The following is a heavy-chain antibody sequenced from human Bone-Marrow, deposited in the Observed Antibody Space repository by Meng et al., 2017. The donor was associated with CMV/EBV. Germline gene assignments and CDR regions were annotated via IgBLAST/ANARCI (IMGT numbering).Heavy chain of an antibody. V-gene: IGHV4-39*07. J-gene: IGHJ5*02. Sequence: GSLRLSCSVSGGSISSSSYYWGWIRQPPGKGLEWIGNIYYNENTYYNASLKSRVTISVDTSKNQFSLKLSSVTAADTAVYYCARDRGYCSGGSCYLMQWFDPWGQGTLVTVSS. CDR1: GGSISSSSYY. CDR3: ARDRGYCSGGSCYLMQWFDP. D-gene: IGHD2-15*01. CDR2: IYYNENT.